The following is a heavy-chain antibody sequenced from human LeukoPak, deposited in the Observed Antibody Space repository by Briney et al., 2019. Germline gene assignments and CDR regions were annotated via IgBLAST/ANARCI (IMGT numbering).Heavy chain of an antibody. D-gene: IGHD3-22*01. V-gene: IGHV4-4*02. CDR1: GGPISSSNW. J-gene: IGHJ4*02. CDR3: ARGDSSGYPDC. CDR2: IYQSGST. Sequence: SGTPSLTCAVSGGPISSSNWWSWVRQPPGKGLEWIGDIYQSGSTNYKPSLKSRVTISVDKSKNQFSLSQRSATAADTGVYYCARGDSSGYPDCWGQGTLVTVSS.